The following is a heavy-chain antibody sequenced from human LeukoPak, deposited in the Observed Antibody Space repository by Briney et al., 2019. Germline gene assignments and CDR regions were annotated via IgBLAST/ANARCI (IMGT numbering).Heavy chain of an antibody. J-gene: IGHJ5*02. CDR3: ARRSSYYASGWFDP. D-gene: IGHD3-10*01. CDR1: GGSIISSSYY. CDR2: IYYSGNT. Sequence: SETLSLTCNVSGGSIISSSYYWGWIRQPPGKGLEWIGSIYYSGNTYYNPSLKRRVTISVDTSKNQFSLKLSSVTAADTAVFYCARRSSYYASGWFDPWGQGTLVTVSS. V-gene: IGHV4-39*01.